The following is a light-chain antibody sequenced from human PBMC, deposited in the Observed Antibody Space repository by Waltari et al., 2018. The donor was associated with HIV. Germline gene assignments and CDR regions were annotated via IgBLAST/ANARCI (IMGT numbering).Light chain of an antibody. Sequence: YVLTQPPSVSVAPGQTASLTCGGNNIGGKSVPWYQQRPGQAPVVVVFDDSDRPSGIPERFSGSNSGNTATLTISRVEAGDEADYYCQVWDSSSDFYVFGSGTKVTVL. J-gene: IGLJ1*01. CDR2: DDS. V-gene: IGLV3-21*02. CDR1: NIGGKS. CDR3: QVWDSSSDFYV.